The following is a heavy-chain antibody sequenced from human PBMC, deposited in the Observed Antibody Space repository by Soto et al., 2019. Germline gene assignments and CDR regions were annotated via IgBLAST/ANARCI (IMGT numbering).Heavy chain of an antibody. CDR2: ISHDGSNK. J-gene: IGHJ5*02. D-gene: IGHD3-22*01. CDR3: AKDADSDTRNLHH. CDR1: GFAFRRFE. Sequence: RTLRLSCAASGFAFRRFEIQLVCQVPGRGLEWVAQISHDGSNKYYVNSVKGRFIISRDKSKNTAYLQRNSLRTEDTALYYCAKDADSDTRNLHHWGQGTLVTVSS. V-gene: IGHV3-30*18.